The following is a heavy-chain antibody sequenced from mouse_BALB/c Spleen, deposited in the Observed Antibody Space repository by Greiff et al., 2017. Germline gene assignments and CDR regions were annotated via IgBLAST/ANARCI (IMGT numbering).Heavy chain of an antibody. CDR1: GFTFSSYW. CDR2: IRLKSDNYAT. J-gene: IGHJ1*01. Sequence: EVKLMESGGGLVQPGGSMKLSCVASGFTFSSYWMSWVRQSPEKGLEWVAEIRLKSDNYATHYAESVKGKFTISRDDSKSRLYLQMNSLRAEDTGIYYCTRYDWYFDVWGAGTTVTVSS. V-gene: IGHV6-6*02. CDR3: TRYDWYFDV.